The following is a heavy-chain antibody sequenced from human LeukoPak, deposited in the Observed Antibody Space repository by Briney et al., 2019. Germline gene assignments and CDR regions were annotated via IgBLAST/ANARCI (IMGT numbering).Heavy chain of an antibody. CDR3: VKDTGIVVAGLFDY. D-gene: IGHD6-19*01. Sequence: GGSLRLSCAASGFTFSSYSMNWVRQDPGKGLEWVSYITSSSNTIYYADSVKGRFTISRDNAKNSLYLQMNNLRAEDTATYYCVKDTGIVVAGLFDYWGQGTLVTVSS. V-gene: IGHV3-48*04. CDR2: ITSSSNTI. CDR1: GFTFSSYS. J-gene: IGHJ4*02.